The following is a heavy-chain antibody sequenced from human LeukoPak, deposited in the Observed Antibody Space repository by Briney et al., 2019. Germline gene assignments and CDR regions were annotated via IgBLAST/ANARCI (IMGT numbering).Heavy chain of an antibody. CDR3: ARETWEGNSGSYYWYYYYYMDV. CDR1: GFTFSSYA. V-gene: IGHV3-23*01. Sequence: GGSLRLSCAASGFTFSSYAMSWVRQAPGKGLEWVSSSGTRSGTKYYADSVKGRFTISRDNSKNTLYLQMNSLRAEDTAVYYCARETWEGNSGSYYWYYYYYMDVWGKGTTVTVSS. CDR2: SGTRSGTK. J-gene: IGHJ6*03. D-gene: IGHD1-26*01.